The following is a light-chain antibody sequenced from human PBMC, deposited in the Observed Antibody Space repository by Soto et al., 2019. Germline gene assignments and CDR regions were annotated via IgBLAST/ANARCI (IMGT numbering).Light chain of an antibody. Sequence: DIPMTQSPSTLSASVGDRVTITCRASQSISSWLAWNQQKPGKAPRLLIYMASSLESGVPSRFSGSGSGTEHTLTISRLQPDDFATYCCQQYKSYPWTFGQGTKVEIK. J-gene: IGKJ1*01. CDR2: MAS. CDR1: QSISSW. V-gene: IGKV1-5*03. CDR3: QQYKSYPWT.